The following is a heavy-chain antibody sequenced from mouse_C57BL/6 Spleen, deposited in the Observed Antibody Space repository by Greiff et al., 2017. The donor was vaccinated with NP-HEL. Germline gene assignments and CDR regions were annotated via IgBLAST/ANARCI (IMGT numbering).Heavy chain of an antibody. Sequence: VQRVESGPELVKPGASVKISCKASGYAFSSSWMNWVKQRPGKGLEWIGRIYPGDGDTNYNGKFKGKATLTADKSSSTAYMQLSSLTSEDSAVYFCAREGDYYGSSPAMDYWGQGTSVTVSS. CDR3: AREGDYYGSSPAMDY. D-gene: IGHD1-1*01. V-gene: IGHV1-82*01. J-gene: IGHJ4*01. CDR2: IYPGDGDT. CDR1: GYAFSSSW.